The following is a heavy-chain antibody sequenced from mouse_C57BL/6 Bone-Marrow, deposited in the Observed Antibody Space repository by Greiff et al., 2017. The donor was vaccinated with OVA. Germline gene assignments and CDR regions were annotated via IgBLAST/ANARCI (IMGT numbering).Heavy chain of an antibody. Sequence: VQLQQPGAELVTPGASVKLSCKASGYTFTSFWMPWVKQRPGQGLEWIGMIHPNSGSTNYYEKFKSKATLTVHKSSSTAYMQLSNLTSEDSEVYYGARPVYRDGSSVDFDVWGTGTTDTFSA. D-gene: IGHD1-1*01. CDR2: IHPNSGST. J-gene: IGHJ1*03. V-gene: IGHV1-64*01. CDR1: GYTFTSFW. CDR3: ARPVYRDGSSVDFDV.